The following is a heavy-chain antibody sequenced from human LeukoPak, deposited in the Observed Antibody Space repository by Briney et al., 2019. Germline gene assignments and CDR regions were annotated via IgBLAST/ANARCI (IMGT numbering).Heavy chain of an antibody. V-gene: IGHV1-2*02. CDR3: ARGIIAAAGTVAPTDNDAFDI. CDR1: GYTFTGYY. J-gene: IGHJ3*02. Sequence: ASVKVSCKASGYTFTGYYMHWVRQAPGQGLEWMGWINPNSGGTNYAQKFQGRVTMTRDTSISTAYMELSRLRSDDTAVYYCARGIIAAAGTVAPTDNDAFDIWGQGTMVTVSS. CDR2: INPNSGGT. D-gene: IGHD6-13*01.